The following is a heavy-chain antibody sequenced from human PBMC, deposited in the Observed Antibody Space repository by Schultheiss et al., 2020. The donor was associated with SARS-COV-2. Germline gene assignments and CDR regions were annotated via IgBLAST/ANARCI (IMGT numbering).Heavy chain of an antibody. J-gene: IGHJ6*02. V-gene: IGHV3-9*01. CDR1: GFTFSSYA. D-gene: IGHD7-27*01. CDR2: ISWNSGSI. CDR3: AKAGSELGDYYGMDV. Sequence: GGSLRLSCAASGFTFSSYAMHWVRQVPGRGLEWVSGISWNSGSIGYADSVKGRFTISRDNAKNSLYLQMNSLRAEDTALYYCAKAGSELGDYYGMDVWGQGTTVTVSS.